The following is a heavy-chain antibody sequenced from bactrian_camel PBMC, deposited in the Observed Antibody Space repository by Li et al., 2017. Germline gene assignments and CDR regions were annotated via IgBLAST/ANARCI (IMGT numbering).Heavy chain of an antibody. CDR2: VYTGDINP. J-gene: IGHJ4*01. CDR1: GGTTSGLTIREVC. CDR3: TRDYVEGLGIDY. Sequence: HVQLVESGGGSMQAGESLKLSCAASGGTTSGLTIREVCMGWFRQAPDKEREAVAGVYTGDINPHYSDSVKGRFVVSQGSAKNTLYLQLNSLKTEDTAMYYCTRDYVEGLGIDYWGQGTQVTVS. D-gene: IGHD1*01. V-gene: IGHV3S54*01.